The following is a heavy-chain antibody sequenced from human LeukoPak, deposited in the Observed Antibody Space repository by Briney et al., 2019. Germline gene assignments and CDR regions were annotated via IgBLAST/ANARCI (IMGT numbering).Heavy chain of an antibody. D-gene: IGHD6-13*01. CDR2: IYYSGST. V-gene: IGHV4-30-4*01. Sequence: SETLSLTCTVSGGSISSGDYCWSWIRQPPGKGLEWTGYIYYSGSTYYNPSLKSRVTISVDTSKNQFSLKLSSVTAADTAVYYCARTYSSSWYSSYYYGMDVWGQGTTVTVSS. CDR3: ARTYSSSWYSSYYYGMDV. CDR1: GGSISSGDYC. J-gene: IGHJ6*02.